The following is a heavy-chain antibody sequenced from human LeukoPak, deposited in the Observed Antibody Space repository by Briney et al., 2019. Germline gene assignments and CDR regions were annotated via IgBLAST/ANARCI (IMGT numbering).Heavy chain of an antibody. CDR2: IRSSSSDI. J-gene: IGHJ4*02. CDR3: ARGGDYYDSSGYHPSGLLDY. Sequence: RGSLTLSCAASGLTFSSYSMNWVRQAPGKGLEWVSSIRSSSSDIYYADSVKHRFTICRDNDKTSLYPQMNSLSAEDTAVYYWARGGDYYDSSGYHPSGLLDYWGQGTLVTVSS. CDR1: GLTFSSYS. D-gene: IGHD3-22*01. V-gene: IGHV3-21*01.